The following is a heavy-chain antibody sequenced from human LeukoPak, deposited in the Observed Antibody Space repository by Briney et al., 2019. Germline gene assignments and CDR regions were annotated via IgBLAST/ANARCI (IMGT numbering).Heavy chain of an antibody. D-gene: IGHD6-19*01. CDR2: INPNSGGT. Sequence: ASVKVSCKASGYTFTGYYLHWVRQAPGQGLEWMGRINPNSGGTNYAQKFQGRVTMTRDTSTSTVYMELSSLRSEDTAVYYCARYSSGWSSFDYWGQGTLVTVSS. CDR1: GYTFTGYY. J-gene: IGHJ4*02. V-gene: IGHV1-2*06. CDR3: ARYSSGWSSFDY.